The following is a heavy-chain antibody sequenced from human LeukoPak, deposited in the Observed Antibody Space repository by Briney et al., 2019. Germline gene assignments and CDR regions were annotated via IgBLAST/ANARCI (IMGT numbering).Heavy chain of an antibody. V-gene: IGHV3-48*02. CDR3: ARDPGYSYALDY. CDR1: EFTFSSYS. CDR2: ISWGSNVI. J-gene: IGHJ4*02. Sequence: PGGSLRLSCAASEFTFSSYSMNWVRQAPGKGLEWLSYISWGSNVIYYADSVKGRFTTSRDDAKNSLFLQMNSLTDEDTAVYYCARDPGYSYALDYWGRGTLVTVSS. D-gene: IGHD5-18*01.